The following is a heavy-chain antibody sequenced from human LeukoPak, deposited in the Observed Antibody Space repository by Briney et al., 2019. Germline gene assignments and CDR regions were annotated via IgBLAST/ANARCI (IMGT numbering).Heavy chain of an antibody. D-gene: IGHD2-21*01. CDR2: FYYSGST. J-gene: IGHJ3*01. Sequence: SETLSLTCAVYGGSFSDYYWNWIRQPPGKGLDWIGYFYYSGSTNYNPSLKSRVTISVDTSKNQFSLKLSSVTAADTAVYYCARDSGGGDYRLWGQGTMVTVSS. CDR1: GGSFSDYY. CDR3: ARDSGGGDYRL. V-gene: IGHV4-59*01.